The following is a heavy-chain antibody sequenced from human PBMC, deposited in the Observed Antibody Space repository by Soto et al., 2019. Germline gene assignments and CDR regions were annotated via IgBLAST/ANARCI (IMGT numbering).Heavy chain of an antibody. CDR2: VYYSGTT. J-gene: IGHJ4*02. D-gene: IGHD7-27*01. Sequence: QVQLQESGPRLMKPSETLSLTCTVASGSISSYYWSWLRQPPGKGLEWIGYVYYSGTTNYNSSLKHRVTISIDPAKTQSSPPLNSVTAADTAVYYCARPPLYSFGLGTHLYYFAFWDQGALVTVSS. CDR1: SGSISSYY. V-gene: IGHV4-59*01. CDR3: ARPPLYSFGLGTHLYYFAF.